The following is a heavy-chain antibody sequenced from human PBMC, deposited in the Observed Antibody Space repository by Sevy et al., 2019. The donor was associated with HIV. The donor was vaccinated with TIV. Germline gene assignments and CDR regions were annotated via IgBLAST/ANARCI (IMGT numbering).Heavy chain of an antibody. CDR3: ARFPPERAFDI. J-gene: IGHJ3*02. CDR2: ISYDARNE. V-gene: IGHV3-30*04. CDR1: GLTFSSYA. Sequence: GGSLRLSCAASGLTFSSYAMHWVRQGPGKGLEWVAVISYDARNEDYADSVKGRFTISRDNSKNTLYLQMNSLRAEETAVYYCARFPPERAFDIWGQGTMVTVSS.